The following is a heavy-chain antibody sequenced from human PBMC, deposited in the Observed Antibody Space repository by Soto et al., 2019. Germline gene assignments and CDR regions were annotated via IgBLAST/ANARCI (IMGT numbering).Heavy chain of an antibody. J-gene: IGHJ3*02. V-gene: IGHV3-30-3*01. D-gene: IGHD3-16*01. Sequence: QVQLVESGGGVVQPGRSLTLSCVASGFTFSNYAMNWVRQAPGKGLEWVSLISYDGSNRRYGDSVKGRFTISRDNSKNTVFLQMDRLTPEDTAVYYCARADGGGGLYDAFEIWGQGTMVTVSS. CDR1: GFTFSNYA. CDR3: ARADGGGGLYDAFEI. CDR2: ISYDGSNR.